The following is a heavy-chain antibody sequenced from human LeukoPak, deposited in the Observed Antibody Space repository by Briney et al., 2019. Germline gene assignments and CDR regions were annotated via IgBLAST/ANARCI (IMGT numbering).Heavy chain of an antibody. V-gene: IGHV4-59*01. CDR2: IYYSGST. CDR1: GGSISSYY. Sequence: SETLSLTCTVSGGSISSYYWSWIRQPPGKGLEWIGYIYYSGSTNYNPSLKSRVTISIDTSKNQFSLKLTSVTAADTAVYYCARGTGGWYFDLWGRGTLVTVSS. CDR3: ARGTGGWYFDL. D-gene: IGHD1/OR15-1a*01. J-gene: IGHJ2*01.